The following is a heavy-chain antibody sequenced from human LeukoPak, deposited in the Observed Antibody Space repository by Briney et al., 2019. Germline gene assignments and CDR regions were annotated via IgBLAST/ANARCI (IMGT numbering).Heavy chain of an antibody. Sequence: GGSLRLSCAASGFTFSSYNMNWVRQAPGKGLEWVSSISSSSSYIYYADSVKGRFTISRDNAKNSLYLQMNSLRAEDTAVYYCARDRQEEQLDYWGQGTLVTVSS. CDR2: ISSSSSYI. CDR1: GFTFSSYN. J-gene: IGHJ4*02. V-gene: IGHV3-21*01. D-gene: IGHD1/OR15-1a*01. CDR3: ARDRQEEQLDY.